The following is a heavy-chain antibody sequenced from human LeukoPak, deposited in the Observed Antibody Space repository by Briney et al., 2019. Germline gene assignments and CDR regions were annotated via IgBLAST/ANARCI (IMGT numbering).Heavy chain of an antibody. Sequence: GGSLRLSCAASGFTFSSYGMHWVRQAPGKGLEWVAVISYDGSDKYYADSVKGRFTISRDNSKNTLYLQMNSLRAEDTAVYYCANTPPFPRGNIAAAGSSYWGQGTLVTVSS. CDR1: GFTFSSYG. CDR2: ISYDGSDK. V-gene: IGHV3-30*18. J-gene: IGHJ4*02. D-gene: IGHD6-13*01. CDR3: ANTPPFPRGNIAAAGSSY.